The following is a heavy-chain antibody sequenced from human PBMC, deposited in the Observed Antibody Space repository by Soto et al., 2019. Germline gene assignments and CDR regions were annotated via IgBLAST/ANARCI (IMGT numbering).Heavy chain of an antibody. CDR1: GGSFSGYY. D-gene: IGHD5-12*01. CDR2: INHSGST. J-gene: IGHJ4*02. V-gene: IGHV4-34*01. Sequence: SETLSLTCAVYGGSFSGYYWSWIRQPPGKGLEWIGEINHSGSTNYNPSLKSRVTISVDTSKNQFSLKLSSVTAADTAVYYCAEEYSGYHSDWGQGTLVTVS. CDR3: AEEYSGYHSD.